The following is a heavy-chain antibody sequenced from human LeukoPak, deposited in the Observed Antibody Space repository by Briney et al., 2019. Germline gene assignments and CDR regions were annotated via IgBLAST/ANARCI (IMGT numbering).Heavy chain of an antibody. D-gene: IGHD6-19*01. J-gene: IGHJ4*02. CDR1: GFTFSSYG. CDR2: IWYDGSNK. V-gene: IGHV3-33*01. Sequence: GGSLRLSCAASGFTFSSYGMHWVRQAPGKGLEWVAVIWYDGSNKYYADSVKGRFTISRDNSKNTLYLQMNSLRAEDTAVYYCARSSLRQSSGWSRGVSTFDYWGQGTLVTVSS. CDR3: ARSSLRQSSGWSRGVSTFDY.